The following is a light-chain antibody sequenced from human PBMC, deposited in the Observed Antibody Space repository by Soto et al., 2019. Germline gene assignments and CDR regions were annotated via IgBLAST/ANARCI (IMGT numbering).Light chain of an antibody. CDR1: QGIGVY. V-gene: IGKV1-27*01. Sequence: DIQMTQSPSSLSASLGDRVTITCRASQGIGVYLAWFQQKPGNVPKLLIYAASTLQSGVPSRFSGSGSGTDFTLNISSLQPEDVATYYCQKYNRAPLTFGGGTKVEIK. CDR2: AAS. J-gene: IGKJ4*01. CDR3: QKYNRAPLT.